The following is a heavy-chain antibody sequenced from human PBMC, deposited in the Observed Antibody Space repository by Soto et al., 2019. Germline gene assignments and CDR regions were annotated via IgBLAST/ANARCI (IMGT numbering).Heavy chain of an antibody. CDR3: ARAAMGGSSWPFDY. Sequence: QVQLQESGPGLVKPSGTLSLTCAVSGGSISSSNWWSWVRQPPGKGLEWIGDIYHSGSTNYNPFLKSRVTISVDKSKNQVYLKQSSVTAADTAGYYCARAAMGGSSWPFDYWGQGTLVTVSS. V-gene: IGHV4-4*02. CDR1: GGSISSSNW. J-gene: IGHJ4*02. CDR2: IYHSGST. D-gene: IGHD6-13*01.